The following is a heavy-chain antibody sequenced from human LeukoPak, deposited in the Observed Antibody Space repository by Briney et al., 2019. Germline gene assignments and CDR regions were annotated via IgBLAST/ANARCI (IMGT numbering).Heavy chain of an antibody. CDR3: ARDLYYGDYVFEF. J-gene: IGHJ4*02. CDR2: INGDGSTT. Sequence: PGGSLRLSCAASGFIFNNYWMHWVRQAPGKGLMWVSRINGDGSTTAYADSVQGRFTISRDNAKNTLYLEVNSRAEDTAVYYCARDLYYGDYVFEFWGQGTLVTVSS. V-gene: IGHV3-74*01. D-gene: IGHD4-17*01. CDR1: GFIFNNYW.